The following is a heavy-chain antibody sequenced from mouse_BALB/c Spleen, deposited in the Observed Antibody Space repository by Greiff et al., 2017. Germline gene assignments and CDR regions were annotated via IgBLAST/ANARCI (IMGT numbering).Heavy chain of an antibody. CDR2: INPYNDGT. V-gene: IGHV1-14*01. CDR1: GYTFTSYV. D-gene: IGHD2-10*01. Sequence: EVQLQQSGPELVKPGASVKMSCKASGYTFTSYVMHWVKQKPGQGLEWIGYINPYNDGTKYNEKFKGKATLTSDKSSSTAYMELSSLTSEDSAVYYCASPSYYGNFDYAMDYWGQGTSVTVSS. CDR3: ASPSYYGNFDYAMDY. J-gene: IGHJ4*01.